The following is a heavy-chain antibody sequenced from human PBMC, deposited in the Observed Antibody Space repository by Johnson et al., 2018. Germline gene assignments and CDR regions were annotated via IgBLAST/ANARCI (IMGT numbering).Heavy chain of an antibody. CDR3: AKDLRTLRYYYYMDV. J-gene: IGHJ6*03. CDR1: GFTFSTYA. V-gene: IGHV3-30*18. Sequence: QVQLVQSGGGVVQPGRSLRLSCAASGFTFSTYAMHWVRQAPGKGLEWVAVVSYDGSNKYYADSVKGRFTISRDNSKNTLYLQMNSLRAEDTAVYYCAKDLRTLRYYYYMDVWGKGTTVTVSS. D-gene: IGHD3-9*01. CDR2: VSYDGSNK.